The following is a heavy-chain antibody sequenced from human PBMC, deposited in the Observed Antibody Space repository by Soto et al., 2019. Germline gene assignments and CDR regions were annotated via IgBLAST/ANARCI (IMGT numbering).Heavy chain of an antibody. J-gene: IGHJ4*02. CDR3: AKGLTAGYDYTIDY. D-gene: IGHD3-22*01. CDR1: GFTFSNYA. Sequence: GGSLRLSCVASGFTFSNYAMNWVRQVPGKGLEWVSAISGSSGSTYYADSVKGRFTVSRDNSRNTVYLQMNSLRAEDTAVYYCAKGLTAGYDYTIDYWGQGTLVTVSS. CDR2: ISGSSGST. V-gene: IGHV3-23*01.